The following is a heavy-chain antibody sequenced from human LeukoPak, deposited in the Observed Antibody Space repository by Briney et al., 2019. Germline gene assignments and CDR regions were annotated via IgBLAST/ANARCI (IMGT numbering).Heavy chain of an antibody. CDR3: AMHVGYGNNWFDP. CDR2: IYYSGST. J-gene: IGHJ5*02. CDR1: GGSISSYY. Sequence: SETLSLTCTVSGGSISSYYWSWIRQPPGKGLEWIGYIYYSGSTNYNPSLKSRVTISVDTSKNQFSLKLSSVTAADTAEYYCAMHVGYGNNWFDPWGQGTLVTVSS. V-gene: IGHV4-59*01. D-gene: IGHD5-18*01.